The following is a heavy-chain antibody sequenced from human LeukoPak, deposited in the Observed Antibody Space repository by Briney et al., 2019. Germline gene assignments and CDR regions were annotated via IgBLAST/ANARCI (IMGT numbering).Heavy chain of an antibody. V-gene: IGHV3-23*01. CDR2: ISGSGGST. J-gene: IGHJ4*02. CDR3: AKDLTVVVIAMDY. D-gene: IGHD2-21*01. CDR1: GFTFSSYA. Sequence: GGSLRLSCAASGFTFSSYAMSWVRQAPGKGLEWVSAISGSGGSTYYADSAKGRFTISRDNSKNTLYLQMNSLRAEDTAVYYCAKDLTVVVIAMDYWGQGTLVTVSS.